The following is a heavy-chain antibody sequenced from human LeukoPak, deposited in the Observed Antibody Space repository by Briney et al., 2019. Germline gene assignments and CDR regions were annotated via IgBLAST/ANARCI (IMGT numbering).Heavy chain of an antibody. CDR1: GFTFSSYG. CDR3: AKSITMVRGVITKYYGMDV. D-gene: IGHD3-10*01. CDR2: IRYDGSNK. V-gene: IGHV3-30*02. J-gene: IGHJ6*02. Sequence: GGSLRLSCAASGFTFSSYGMHWVRQAPGKGLEWVAFIRYDGSNKYYADSVKGRFTTSRDNSKNTLYLQMNSLRAEDTAVYYCAKSITMVRGVITKYYGMDVWGQGTTVTVSS.